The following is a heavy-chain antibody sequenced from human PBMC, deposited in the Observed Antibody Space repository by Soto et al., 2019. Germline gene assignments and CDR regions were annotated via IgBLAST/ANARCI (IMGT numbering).Heavy chain of an antibody. V-gene: IGHV4-34*01. Sequence: QVQLQQWGAGLLKPSETLSLTCAVYGGSFSGYYWSWIRQPPGKGLEWIGEINHSGSTNYNPSLKSRVTISVDTSKNQFSLKRSSVTAADTAVYYCARGQSSLLLDCWGQGVRVSVSS. CDR1: GGSFSGYY. CDR2: INHSGST. D-gene: IGHD2-8*02. CDR3: ARGQSSLLLDC. J-gene: IGHJ4*02.